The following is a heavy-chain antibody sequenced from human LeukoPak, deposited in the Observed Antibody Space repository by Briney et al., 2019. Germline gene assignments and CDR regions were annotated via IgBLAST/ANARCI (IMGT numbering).Heavy chain of an antibody. V-gene: IGHV3-7*01. D-gene: IGHD2-2*01. CDR2: IKQDGSET. J-gene: IGHJ4*02. CDR1: GFTFSSYW. CDR3: ARDAMSRTADY. Sequence: PGGSLRLSCAASGFTFSSYWMSWVLQAPGKGLEWVGNIKQDGSETYFVDSVKGRFTISRDNAKNSLYLQMNSLRAEDTAVYYCARDAMSRTADYWGQGTLVTVSS.